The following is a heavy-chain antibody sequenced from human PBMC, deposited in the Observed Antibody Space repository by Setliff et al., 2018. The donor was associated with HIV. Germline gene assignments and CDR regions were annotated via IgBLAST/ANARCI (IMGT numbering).Heavy chain of an antibody. D-gene: IGHD3-3*01. CDR2: IYPNSDDT. V-gene: IGHV1-2*02. J-gene: IGHJ5*02. CDR1: GYTFTDYF. CDR3: ARTEYFYFWCGPKGFDP. Sequence: GASVKVSCKTSGYTFTDYFIHWVRQAPGQGLEWMGWIYPNSDDTTYAQNFQGRVTMTIDTSVNTAYLELSRLRTDDTAVYYCARTEYFYFWCGPKGFDPWGQGTLVTVSS.